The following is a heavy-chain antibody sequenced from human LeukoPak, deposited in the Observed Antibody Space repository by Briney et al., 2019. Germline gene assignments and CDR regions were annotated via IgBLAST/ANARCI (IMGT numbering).Heavy chain of an antibody. Sequence: ASVKVSCKTSGYTFTANFMHWVRQAPGQGLEWMGWINPNSGDTNSAHKFQGRVTMTRDTSISTAYMELSGLTSDDTATYYCARLYSQELDLLLLIGYYDYWGQGTLVTVSS. CDR1: GYTFTANF. CDR2: INPNSGDT. J-gene: IGHJ4*02. D-gene: IGHD2-15*01. CDR3: ARLYSQELDLLLLIGYYDY. V-gene: IGHV1-2*07.